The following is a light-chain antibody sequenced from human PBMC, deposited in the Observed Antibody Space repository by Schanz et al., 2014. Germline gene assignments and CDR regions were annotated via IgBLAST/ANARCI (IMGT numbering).Light chain of an antibody. CDR1: QSISSW. V-gene: IGKV1-5*03. J-gene: IGKJ2*01. CDR2: KAS. CDR3: QQYDSYPYT. Sequence: DIQMTQSPSTLSASVGDRVTITCRASQSISSWLAWYQQKPGKAPKLLIYKASSLESGVPSRFSGSGSGTEFTLTITNLQPEDFATYYCQQYDSYPYTFGQGTTLDLK.